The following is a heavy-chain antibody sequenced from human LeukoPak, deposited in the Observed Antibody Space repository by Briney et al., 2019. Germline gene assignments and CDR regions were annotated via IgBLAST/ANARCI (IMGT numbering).Heavy chain of an antibody. Sequence: ASVKLSCKASGYTFTSYGISWVRQAPGQGLEWMGWISAYNGNTNYAQKLQGRVTMTTDTYTSTAYMELRSLRSDDTAVYYCAREARVLRFLEWLFVDYYYYMDVWGKGTTVTVSS. V-gene: IGHV1-18*01. J-gene: IGHJ6*03. CDR1: GYTFTSYG. CDR2: ISAYNGNT. CDR3: AREARVLRFLEWLFVDYYYYMDV. D-gene: IGHD3-3*01.